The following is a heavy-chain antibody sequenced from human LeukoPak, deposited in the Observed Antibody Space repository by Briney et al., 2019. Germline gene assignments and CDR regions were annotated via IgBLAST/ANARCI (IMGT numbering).Heavy chain of an antibody. CDR2: ISSDGRIT. J-gene: IGHJ4*02. CDR1: GFTFRSYA. D-gene: IGHD6-19*01. V-gene: IGHV3-64*01. CDR3: ARVSGWYWFDN. Sequence: GGSLRLSCAASGFTFRSYAMDWVRQAPGKGLEYVSAISSDGRITYYANSVKGRFTISRDNSRDTLYLQMGSLRAEDMAVYYCARVSGWYWFDNWGRGTLVTVSS.